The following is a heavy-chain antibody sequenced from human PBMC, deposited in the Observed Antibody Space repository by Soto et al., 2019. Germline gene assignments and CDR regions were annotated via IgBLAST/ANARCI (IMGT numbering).Heavy chain of an antibody. CDR3: GVQYDY. CDR2: ISGRTGST. Sequence: EVQVLESGGGLVQPGGSLRLSCAASGFTFSSYAMSWVRQAPGKGLEWVSAISGRTGSTSYADSVKGRFTISRDNSRNALYLQMNSLRAEDTAVYYCGVQYDYWGQGTLVTVSS. CDR1: GFTFSSYA. J-gene: IGHJ4*02. D-gene: IGHD1-1*01. V-gene: IGHV3-23*01.